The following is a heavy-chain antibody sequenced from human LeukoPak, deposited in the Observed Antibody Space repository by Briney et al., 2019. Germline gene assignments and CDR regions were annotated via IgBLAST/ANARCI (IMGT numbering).Heavy chain of an antibody. D-gene: IGHD4-17*01. CDR2: ISWDGGST. CDR1: GFTFDDYA. Sequence: PGGSLRLSCAASGFTFDDYAMHWVRQAPGKGLEWVSLISWDGGSTYYADSVKGRFTISRDNSKNSLYLQMNSLRAEDTALYYCAKDMMRKTVTRWYFDLWGRGTLVTVSS. V-gene: IGHV3-43D*03. CDR3: AKDMMRKTVTRWYFDL. J-gene: IGHJ2*01.